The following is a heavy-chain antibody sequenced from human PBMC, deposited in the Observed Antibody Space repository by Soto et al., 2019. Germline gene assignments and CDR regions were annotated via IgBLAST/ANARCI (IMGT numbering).Heavy chain of an antibody. Sequence: EVQLLESGGGLVQPGGSLRLSCAASGFTFSVYAMSWVRQAPGKGREWVSAISTNGGSTFYADSLKGRLTISRDNSKSTLYLQMNGLRAEDTAIYYFAKYSELPYQAYLQEWGQGTLVTVSS. CDR1: GFTFSVYA. V-gene: IGHV3-23*01. CDR3: AKYSELPYQAYLQE. CDR2: ISTNGGST. J-gene: IGHJ1*01. D-gene: IGHD1-7*01.